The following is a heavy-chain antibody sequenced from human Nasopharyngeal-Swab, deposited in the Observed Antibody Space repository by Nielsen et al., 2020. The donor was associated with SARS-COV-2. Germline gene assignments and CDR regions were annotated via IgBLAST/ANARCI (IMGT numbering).Heavy chain of an antibody. D-gene: IGHD3-22*01. CDR2: INPNSGGT. V-gene: IGHV1-2*06. Sequence: WVRQALGQGLEWMGRINPNSGGTNYAQKFQGRVTMTRDTSISTAYMELSRLRSDDTAVYYCARNDSSGYGYWGQGTLVTVSS. J-gene: IGHJ4*02. CDR3: ARNDSSGYGY.